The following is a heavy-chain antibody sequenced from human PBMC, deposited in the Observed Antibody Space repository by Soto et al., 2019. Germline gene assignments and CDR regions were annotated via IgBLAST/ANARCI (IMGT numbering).Heavy chain of an antibody. Sequence: GGSLRLSCAASGFTFSSYAMSWVRQAPGKGLEWVSAISGSGGSTYYADSVKGRFTISRDNSKNTLYLQMNSLRAEDTAVYYCAKDGDYDYIWGSYRPYYFDYWGQGTLVTVSS. CDR1: GFTFSSYA. CDR3: AKDGDYDYIWGSYRPYYFDY. V-gene: IGHV3-23*01. J-gene: IGHJ4*02. D-gene: IGHD3-16*02. CDR2: ISGSGGST.